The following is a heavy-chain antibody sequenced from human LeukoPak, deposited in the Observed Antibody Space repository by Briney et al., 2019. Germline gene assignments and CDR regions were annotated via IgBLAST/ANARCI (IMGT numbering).Heavy chain of an antibody. J-gene: IGHJ2*01. D-gene: IGHD6-19*01. V-gene: IGHV1-2*02. Sequence: ASVKVSCKASGYTFTSYGISWVRQAPGQGLEWMGWINPNSGGTNYAQKFQGRVTMTRDTSISTAYMELSSLRSDDTAVYYCASEAAGDPDWHFDLWGRGTLVTVSS. CDR1: GYTFTSYG. CDR2: INPNSGGT. CDR3: ASEAAGDPDWHFDL.